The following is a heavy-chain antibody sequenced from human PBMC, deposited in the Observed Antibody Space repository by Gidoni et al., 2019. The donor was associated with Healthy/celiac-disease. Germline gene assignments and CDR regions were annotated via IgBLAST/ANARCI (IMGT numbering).Heavy chain of an antibody. CDR2: ISGSGGST. J-gene: IGHJ4*02. CDR3: AKGPLCSSTSCSPYYFDY. CDR1: GFTFSSYA. D-gene: IGHD2-2*01. V-gene: IGHV3-23*01. Sequence: EVQLLESGGGLVQPGGSVRVSCSASGFTFSSYAMSWVRQAPGKGLEWVSAISGSGGSTYYADSVKGRFTISRDNSKNTLYLQMNSLRAEDTAVYYCAKGPLCSSTSCSPYYFDYWGQGTLVTVSS.